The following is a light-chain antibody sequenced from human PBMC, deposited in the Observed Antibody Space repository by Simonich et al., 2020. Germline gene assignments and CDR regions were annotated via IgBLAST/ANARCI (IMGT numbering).Light chain of an antibody. J-gene: IGKJ4*01. Sequence: EIVMTQSPATLSVSPGERATLSCRASQSFSSNLAWYQQKPGQAPRLLIYGASSRATGIPDRFSGSGSGTDFTLTISRLEPEDFAVYYCQQYGSSLTFGGGTKVEIK. CDR1: QSFSSN. CDR2: GAS. V-gene: IGKV3-20*01. CDR3: QQYGSSLT.